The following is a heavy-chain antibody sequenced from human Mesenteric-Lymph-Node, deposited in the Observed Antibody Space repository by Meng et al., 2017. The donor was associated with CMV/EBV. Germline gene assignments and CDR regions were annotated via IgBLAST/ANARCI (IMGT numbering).Heavy chain of an antibody. J-gene: IGHJ4*02. Sequence: GESLKISCAASGFTVSSNYMSWVRQAPGKGLEWVSVIYSGGSTYYADSVKGRFPISRDNSKNTLYLQMNSLRAEDTAVYYCARARPIDYWGQGTLVTVSS. CDR1: GFTVSSNY. CDR3: ARARPIDY. V-gene: IGHV3-66*02. CDR2: IYSGGST.